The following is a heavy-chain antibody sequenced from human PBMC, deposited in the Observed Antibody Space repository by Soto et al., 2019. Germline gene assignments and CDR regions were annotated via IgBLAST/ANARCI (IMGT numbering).Heavy chain of an antibody. CDR1: GFTFSRYW. D-gene: IGHD3-10*01. V-gene: IGHV3-7*05. J-gene: IGHJ4*02. Sequence: GGSLRLSCAASGFTFSRYWMSWVRQAPGKGLEWVANIKQDGSEKYYVDSVKGRFTIFRDNAKNSLYLQMNSLRAEDTAVYYCASWDYYGSGSEIGYWGQGTLVTVSS. CDR3: ASWDYYGSGSEIGY. CDR2: IKQDGSEK.